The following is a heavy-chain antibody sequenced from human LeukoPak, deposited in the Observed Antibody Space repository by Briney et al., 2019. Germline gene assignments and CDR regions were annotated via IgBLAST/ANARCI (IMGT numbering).Heavy chain of an antibody. CDR3: ARAPMATSPPYFDY. CDR2: ITPMFGTA. CDR1: GGTFSSYA. J-gene: IGHJ4*02. D-gene: IGHD5-24*01. V-gene: IGHV1-69*13. Sequence: ASVKVSCKASGGTFSSYAISWVRQAPGQGLEWMGGITPMFGTANYAQKFRGRVTITADESTSTAYMELSSLRSEDTAVYYCARAPMATSPPYFDYWGQGTLVTVSS.